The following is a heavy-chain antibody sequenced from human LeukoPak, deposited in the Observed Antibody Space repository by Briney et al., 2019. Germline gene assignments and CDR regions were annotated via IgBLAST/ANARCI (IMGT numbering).Heavy chain of an antibody. J-gene: IGHJ4*02. D-gene: IGHD1-26*01. CDR3: ARHKWELLYFDY. V-gene: IGHV4-38-2*01. Sequence: PSETLSLTCAVSGYSISRGYYWGWIRQPPGKGLEWIGSMYHGGITYYNSSLESRVTISEDTSNNRFSLTLSSVTAADTAVYYCARHKWELLYFDYWGQGTLVTVSS. CDR1: GYSISRGYY. CDR2: MYHGGIT.